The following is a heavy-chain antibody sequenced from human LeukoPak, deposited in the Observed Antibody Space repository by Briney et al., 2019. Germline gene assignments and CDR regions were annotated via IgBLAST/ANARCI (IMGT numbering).Heavy chain of an antibody. Sequence: SETLSLTCTVSGGSISSYYWSWIRQPPGKGLEWIGYIYYSGSTSYNPSLKSRVTISIDTSKNQFSLELTSVTAADTAVYYCARHGIVDSSRKYYFDYWGQGTLVTVSS. V-gene: IGHV4-59*08. CDR2: IYYSGST. D-gene: IGHD6-13*01. J-gene: IGHJ4*02. CDR1: GGSISSYY. CDR3: ARHGIVDSSRKYYFDY.